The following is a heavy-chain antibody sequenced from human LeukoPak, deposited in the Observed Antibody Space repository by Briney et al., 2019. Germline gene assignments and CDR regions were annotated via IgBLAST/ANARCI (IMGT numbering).Heavy chain of an antibody. D-gene: IGHD4-23*01. CDR3: AKDGRVATPYLYYFGY. CDR2: ISHTGGHT. V-gene: IGHV3-23*01. J-gene: IGHJ4*02. CDR1: GFTINYA. Sequence: GGSLRLSCAASGFTINYAMTWVRQAPGKGLEWVSSISHTGGHTYYADSVKGRFTISRDNSKNTLYLHMDSLRADDTAVYYCAKDGRVATPYLYYFGYWGRGTLVTVSS.